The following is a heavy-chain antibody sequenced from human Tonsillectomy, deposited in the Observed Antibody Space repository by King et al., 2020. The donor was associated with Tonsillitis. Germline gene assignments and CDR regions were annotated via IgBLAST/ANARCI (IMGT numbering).Heavy chain of an antibody. CDR1: GYSFSTYW. D-gene: IGHD3-16*01. CDR3: ARLPTGGYYYMDA. Sequence: QLVQSGAEVKKPGESLKISCKSSGYSFSTYWIAWVRQMPGKGLEWVGIIFPGDSDTRYSPSFQGRVTISADKSISTAYLQWSSLKASDSAMYYCARLPTGGYYYMDAWGKGTTVTVSS. V-gene: IGHV5-51*01. J-gene: IGHJ6*03. CDR2: IFPGDSDT.